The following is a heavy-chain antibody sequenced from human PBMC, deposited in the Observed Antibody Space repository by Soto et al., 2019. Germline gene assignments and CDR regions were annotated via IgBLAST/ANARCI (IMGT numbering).Heavy chain of an antibody. V-gene: IGHV4-30-4*01. CDR1: GVSITRGDYY. CDR2: IYYNEGA. Sequence: QVQLQESGPGLVKPSQTLSLTCTVSGVSITRGDYYWSWIRQSPGKGLEWIGYIYYNEGAQYNPTLKSRTIISIDRSKNQLSLKMTSVTAADTAVYFCARDDLVYGGNPLSTWGQGTLVTVSS. J-gene: IGHJ1*01. CDR3: ARDDLVYGGNPLST. D-gene: IGHD2-15*01.